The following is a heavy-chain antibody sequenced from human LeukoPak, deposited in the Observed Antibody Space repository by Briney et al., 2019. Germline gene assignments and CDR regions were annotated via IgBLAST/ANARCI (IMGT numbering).Heavy chain of an antibody. D-gene: IGHD3-10*01. V-gene: IGHV1-69*04. CDR2: IIPILGIA. CDR3: ARGGEMAIDY. J-gene: IGHJ4*02. CDR1: GGTFSSYA. Sequence: SVKVSCKASGGTFSSYAISWVRQAPGQGLEWMGRIIPILGIANYAQKFQGRVTMTTDTSTSTAYMELRSLRSDDTAVYYCARGGEMAIDYWGQGTLVTVSS.